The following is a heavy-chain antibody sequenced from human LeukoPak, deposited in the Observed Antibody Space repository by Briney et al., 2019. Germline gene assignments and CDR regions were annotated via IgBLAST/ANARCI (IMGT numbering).Heavy chain of an antibody. V-gene: IGHV3-15*01. Sequence: GGPLRLSCEASGFPFMEAWMSGARQAPGRGREGVGRIKREIDGGTTDYAAPVKGRFTISRDDSKNTLYLQMNSLKIEDTAVYYCATELLSHFDYWSQGTLVTVSS. D-gene: IGHD2-21*02. J-gene: IGHJ4*02. CDR3: ATELLSHFDY. CDR1: GFPFMEAW. CDR2: IKREIDGGTT.